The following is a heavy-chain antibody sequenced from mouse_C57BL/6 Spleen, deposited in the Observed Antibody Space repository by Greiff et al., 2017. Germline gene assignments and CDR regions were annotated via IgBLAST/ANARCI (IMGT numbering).Heavy chain of an antibody. CDR2: ISSGGDYI. CDR3: TRGYYSNYWYFDV. D-gene: IGHD2-5*01. CDR1: GFTFSSYA. J-gene: IGHJ1*03. V-gene: IGHV5-9-1*02. Sequence: EVQVVESGEGLVKPGGSLKLSCAASGFTFSSYAMSWVRQTPEKRLEWVAYISSGGDYIYYADTVKGRFTISRDNARNTLYLQMSSLKSEDTAMYYCTRGYYSNYWYFDVWGTGTTVTVSS.